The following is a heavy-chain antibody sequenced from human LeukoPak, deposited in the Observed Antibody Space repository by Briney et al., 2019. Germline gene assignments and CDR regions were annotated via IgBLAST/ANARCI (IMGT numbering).Heavy chain of an antibody. CDR2: ISYDGSNK. J-gene: IGHJ4*02. D-gene: IGHD3-10*01. CDR3: ARDRSPGYYGSGSCLDY. V-gene: IGHV3-30-3*01. Sequence: GGSLRLSCAASGFTFSSYAMHWVRQAPGKGLEWVAVISYDGSNKYYADSVKGRFTISRDNSKNTLYLQMNSLRAEDTAVYYCARDRSPGYYGSGSCLDYWGQGTLVTVSS. CDR1: GFTFSSYA.